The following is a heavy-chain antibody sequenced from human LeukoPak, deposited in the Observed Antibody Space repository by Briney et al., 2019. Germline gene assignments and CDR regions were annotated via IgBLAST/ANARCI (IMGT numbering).Heavy chain of an antibody. CDR1: EFTFSSYW. V-gene: IGHV3-7*01. CDR2: IKQDGGQI. CDR3: ARLGARQMLEY. D-gene: IGHD4-17*01. J-gene: IGHJ4*02. Sequence: GGSLRLSCAASEFTFSSYWMSWVRQAPGKGLEWVADIKQDGGQIYYLESVKGRFTVSRDNAKNSLYLQMNSLRAEDTAVYYCARLGARQMLEYWGQGTLVTVSS.